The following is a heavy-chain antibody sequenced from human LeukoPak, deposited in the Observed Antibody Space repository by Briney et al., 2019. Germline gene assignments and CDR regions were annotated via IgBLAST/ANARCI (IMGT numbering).Heavy chain of an antibody. CDR2: IYYTGST. Sequence: SETLSLTCTVSGGSISNHYWSWIRQPPGKGLEWIGYIYYTGSTNYNPSLTSRVNISVDTSKNQFSLNLTSVTAADTAVYYCARWGRMAVARFDYWGQGTLVTVSS. D-gene: IGHD3-16*01. J-gene: IGHJ4*02. CDR1: GGSISNHY. V-gene: IGHV4-59*11. CDR3: ARWGRMAVARFDY.